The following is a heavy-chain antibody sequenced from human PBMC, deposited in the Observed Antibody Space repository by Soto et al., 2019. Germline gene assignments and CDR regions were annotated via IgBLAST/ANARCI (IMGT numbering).Heavy chain of an antibody. CDR2: ISASGDT. J-gene: IGHJ4*02. D-gene: IGHD5-12*01. Sequence: GGSLRLSCAASGFTFSSYAMSWVRQAPGKGLEWVSSISASGDTHYADSVKGRFTISGDNSKNTLYLHMNTLRAEDTAVYYCAKAHYGGYGNFDYWGQGTLVTVSS. CDR3: AKAHYGGYGNFDY. V-gene: IGHV3-23*01. CDR1: GFTFSSYA.